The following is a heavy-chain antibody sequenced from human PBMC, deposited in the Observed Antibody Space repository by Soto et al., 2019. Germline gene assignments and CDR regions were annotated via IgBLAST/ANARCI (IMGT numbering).Heavy chain of an antibody. CDR2: ISSTTNYI. CDR3: ATKSEDLTSNFDY. V-gene: IGHV3-21*01. CDR1: RFTFSRYS. J-gene: IGHJ4*02. Sequence: GGSLRLSCAASRFTFSRYSMNWVRQAPGKGLEWVSSISSTTNYIYYADSMEGRFTVSRDNAKNSVYLDMNSLSAEDTAVYYCATKSEDLTSNFDYRGKGTLVTVSS.